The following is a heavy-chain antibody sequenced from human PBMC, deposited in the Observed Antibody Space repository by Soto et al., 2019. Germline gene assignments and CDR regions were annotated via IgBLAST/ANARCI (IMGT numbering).Heavy chain of an antibody. D-gene: IGHD3-9*01. CDR1: GSNLSHPW. J-gene: IGHJ4*02. CDR3: TTGIYYDILTGYHNVAY. Sequence: EVQLVESGGGLVKPGGSLSLSWVASGSNLSHPWMPWAPQLQGKGRDGVGRIKSKTDGGTADYAAPVKGRATISRDDSKNTVYLQMNSLKTEDTAVYYCTTGIYYDILTGYHNVAYWGQGALVTVSS. V-gene: IGHV3-15*01. CDR2: IKSKTDGGTA.